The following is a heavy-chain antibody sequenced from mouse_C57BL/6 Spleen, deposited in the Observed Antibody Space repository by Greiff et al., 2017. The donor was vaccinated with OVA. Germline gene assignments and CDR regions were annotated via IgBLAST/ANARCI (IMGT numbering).Heavy chain of an antibody. CDR2: INPNNGGT. CDR3: ARGLLLRPQLRSYFDY. V-gene: IGHV1-26*01. Sequence: EVQLQQSGPELVKPGASVKISCKASGYTFTDYYMNWVKQSHGKSLEWIGDINPNNGGTSYNQKFKGKATLTVDKSSSTAYMELRSLTSEDSAVYYCARGLLLRPQLRSYFDYWGQGTTLTVSS. D-gene: IGHD1-1*01. CDR1: GYTFTDYY. J-gene: IGHJ2*01.